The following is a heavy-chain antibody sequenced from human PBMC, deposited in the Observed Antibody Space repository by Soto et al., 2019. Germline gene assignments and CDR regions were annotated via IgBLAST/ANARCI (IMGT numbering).Heavy chain of an antibody. CDR2: INAGNGNT. D-gene: IGHD3-10*01. J-gene: IGHJ5*02. CDR1: GYTFTSYA. CDR3: ARDHNYYGSVSYYHRINWFDP. V-gene: IGHV1-3*01. Sequence: QVQLVQSGAEVKKPGASVKVSCNASGYTFTSYAMHWVRQAPGQRLEWMGWINAGNGNTKYSQKFQGRVTITRDTSASTAYMELSSLRSEDTAVYYCARDHNYYGSVSYYHRINWFDPWGQGTLVTVST.